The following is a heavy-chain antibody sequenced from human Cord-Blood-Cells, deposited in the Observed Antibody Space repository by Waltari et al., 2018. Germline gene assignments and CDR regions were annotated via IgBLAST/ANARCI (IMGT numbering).Heavy chain of an antibody. J-gene: IGHJ3*02. CDR2: SNPNSGGT. V-gene: IGHV1-2*04. D-gene: IGHD2-8*02. CDR1: GYTFTGSY. CDR3: ARDRPTGDAFDI. Sequence: QVQLVQSGAEVKKPGASVKVSCKASGYTFTGSYMDWVRQAPGQGLEWMGWSNPNSGGTNYAQKLQGWVTMTRDTSISTAYMELSRLRSDDTAVYYCARDRPTGDAFDIWGQGTMVTVSS.